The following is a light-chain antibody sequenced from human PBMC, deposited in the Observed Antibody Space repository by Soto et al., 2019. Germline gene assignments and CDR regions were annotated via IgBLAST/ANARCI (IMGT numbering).Light chain of an antibody. CDR1: QSISSW. Sequence: DIEMTQSPATLSASFGDRVTIICRASQSISSWSAWYQQKPGKAPKLLLYKASNLESGVPSSFSGSGSGTEFTLTISSLQNDDFSNYYCQQYNSFSPWTFGQGTKVDIK. CDR3: QQYNSFSPWT. CDR2: KAS. J-gene: IGKJ1*01. V-gene: IGKV1-5*03.